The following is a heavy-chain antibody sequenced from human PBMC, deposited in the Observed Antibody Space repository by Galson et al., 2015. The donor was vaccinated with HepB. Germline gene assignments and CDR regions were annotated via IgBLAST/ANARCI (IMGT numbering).Heavy chain of an antibody. J-gene: IGHJ4*02. CDR3: VRDSMNYFFDH. V-gene: IGHV3-73*01. Sequence: SLRLSCAASGFTFSGSAMHWVRQASGKGLEWVGRIRSKANSYATVYAASVKGRFTISRDDSKNTAYLQMNSLKTEDTAVYYCVRDSMNYFFDHWGQGALVTVSS. D-gene: IGHD3-22*01. CDR1: GFTFSGSA. CDR2: IRSKANSYAT.